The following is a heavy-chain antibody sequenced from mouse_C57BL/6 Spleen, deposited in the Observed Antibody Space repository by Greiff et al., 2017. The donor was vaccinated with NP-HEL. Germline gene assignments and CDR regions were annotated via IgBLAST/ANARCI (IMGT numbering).Heavy chain of an antibody. CDR1: GYTFTDYY. Sequence: EVQLQQSGPELVKPGASVKISCKASGYTFTDYYMNWVKQSHGKSLEWIGDINPNNGGTSYNQKFKGKATLTVDKSSSTAYLELRSLTSEDSAVYYCARSDNYGSSYVFAYWGKGTLVTVSA. D-gene: IGHD1-1*01. CDR3: ARSDNYGSSYVFAY. CDR2: INPNNGGT. V-gene: IGHV1-26*01. J-gene: IGHJ3*01.